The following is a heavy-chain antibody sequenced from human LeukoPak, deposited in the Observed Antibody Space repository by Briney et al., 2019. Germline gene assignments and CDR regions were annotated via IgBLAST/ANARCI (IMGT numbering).Heavy chain of an antibody. D-gene: IGHD3-22*01. CDR2: IYYSGST. J-gene: IGHJ4*02. V-gene: IGHV4-59*12. CDR1: GGSISSYY. CDR3: ARARHYDSTV. Sequence: SETLSLTCTVSGGSISSYYWSWIRQPPGKGLEWIGYIYYSGSTNYNPSLKSRVTISVDTSKNQLSLKLSSVTAADTAVYYCARARHYDSTVWGQGTLVTVSS.